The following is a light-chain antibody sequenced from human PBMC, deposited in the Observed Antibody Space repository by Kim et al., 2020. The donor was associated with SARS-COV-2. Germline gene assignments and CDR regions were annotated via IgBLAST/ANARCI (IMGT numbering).Light chain of an antibody. CDR2: LGS. CDR3: VQALQTPNT. V-gene: IGKV2-28*01. CDR1: QSLLHSNGYNY. Sequence: DIVMTQSPLSLPVTPGEPASISCRSSQSLLHSNGYNYLDWYLQKPGQSPQLLIYLGSNRASGVPDRFSGSGSGTDFTLKISRVEAEDVGVYYCVQALQTPNTFGGGTKVDIK. J-gene: IGKJ4*01.